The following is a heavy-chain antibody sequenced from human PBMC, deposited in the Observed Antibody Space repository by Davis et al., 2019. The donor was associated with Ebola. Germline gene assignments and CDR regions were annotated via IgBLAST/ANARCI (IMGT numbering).Heavy chain of an antibody. J-gene: IGHJ4*02. V-gene: IGHV5-51*01. CDR3: AKSYSSSYDY. Sequence: GGSLRLSCKGSGYSFTSYWISWVRQMPGKGLEWMGIIYPGDSDTRYSPSFQGQVTISADKSISTAYLQWSSLKASDTAMYYCAKSYSSSYDYWGQGTLVTVSS. CDR1: GYSFTSYW. D-gene: IGHD6-13*01. CDR2: IYPGDSDT.